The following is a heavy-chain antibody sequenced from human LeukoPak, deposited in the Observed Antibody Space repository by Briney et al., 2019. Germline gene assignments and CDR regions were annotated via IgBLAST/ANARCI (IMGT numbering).Heavy chain of an antibody. V-gene: IGHV3-11*01. CDR3: ATVHFGYFTF. CDR1: GLTFSDYH. J-gene: IGHJ4*02. CDR2: ISDNGRTK. Sequence: GGSLRLSYAASGLTFSDYHMSWIRRAPGKGLEWVSHISDNGRTKYYANSVQGLFTVSRDNAKNSLYLQMNSLRADDTAVYYCATVHFGYFTFWGQGTLVPVSS. D-gene: IGHD3-3*01.